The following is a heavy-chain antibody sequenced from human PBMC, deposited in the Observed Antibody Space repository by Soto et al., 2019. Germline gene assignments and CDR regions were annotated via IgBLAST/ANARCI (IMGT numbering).Heavy chain of an antibody. CDR1: GYTFTSYG. D-gene: IGHD6-19*01. V-gene: IGHV1-18*01. CDR2: ICAYNGNT. CDR3: ARVRYSSGWPLFDY. J-gene: IGHJ4*02. Sequence: ASVKVSCKASGYTFTSYGISWVRQAPGQGLEWMGWICAYNGNTNYAQKLQGRVTMTTDTSTSTAYMELRSLRSDDTAVYYCARVRYSSGWPLFDYWGQGTLVTVSS.